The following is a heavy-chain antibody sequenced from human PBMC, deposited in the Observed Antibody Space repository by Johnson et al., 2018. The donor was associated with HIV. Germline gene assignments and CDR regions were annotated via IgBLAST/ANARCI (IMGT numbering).Heavy chain of an antibody. CDR3: AKDLVVTAPGAFDI. J-gene: IGHJ3*02. CDR2: IRYDGSNK. D-gene: IGHD2-21*02. Sequence: QVQLVESGGGVVQPWGSLRLSCAASGFTFSSYGMHWVRQAPGKGLEWVTFIRYDGSNKYYADSVKGRFTISRDNSKNTLYLQMSSLRAEDTAVYYCAKDLVVTAPGAFDIWGQGTMVTVSS. CDR1: GFTFSSYG. V-gene: IGHV3-30*02.